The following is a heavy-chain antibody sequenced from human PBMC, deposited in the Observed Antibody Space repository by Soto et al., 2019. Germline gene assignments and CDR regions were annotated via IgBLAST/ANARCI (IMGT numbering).Heavy chain of an antibody. CDR1: GGSISSGGYY. J-gene: IGHJ4*02. V-gene: IGHV4-31*01. CDR2: IYHSGTT. CDR3: ARVIKYYDQYYFDY. Sequence: QVQLQESGPGLVKASQTLSLTCTVSGGSISSGGYYWSWIRQHPGKGLAWIGYIYHSGTTYYNPSLNSPLTISVYTSKTPFSLKLTSVTAADTAVYYCARVIKYYDQYYFDYWGQGTLVTVSS. D-gene: IGHD3-22*01.